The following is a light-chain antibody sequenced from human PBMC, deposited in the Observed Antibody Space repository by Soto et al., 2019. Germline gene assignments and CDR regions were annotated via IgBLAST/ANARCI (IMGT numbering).Light chain of an antibody. CDR2: GAS. CDR3: QQYNDRPGT. J-gene: IGKJ1*01. V-gene: IGKV3-15*01. Sequence: EIVMTQSPATLSVSPGERATLSCRASQSVSSNLAWFQQKPGQAPRLLIYGASTRATGIPATFSGSGSGTEFTLTISSLQSEDFAVYSCQQYNDRPGTFAKGTKV. CDR1: QSVSSN.